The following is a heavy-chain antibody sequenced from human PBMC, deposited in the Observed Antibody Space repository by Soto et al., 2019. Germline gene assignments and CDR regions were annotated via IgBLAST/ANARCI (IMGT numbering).Heavy chain of an antibody. V-gene: IGHV3-7*04. CDR2: IKQDGSEK. CDR1: GFTFNSYW. Sequence: EVQLVESGGGLVQPGGSLRLSCAASGFTFNSYWMTWVRQAPGKGLEWVANIKQDGSEKYYVDSVKGRFTISRDNARDSLYLQRNSLRAEDPAVYYCARGWGLDPWGQGPLVTVSS. J-gene: IGHJ5*02. D-gene: IGHD1-26*01. CDR3: ARGWGLDP.